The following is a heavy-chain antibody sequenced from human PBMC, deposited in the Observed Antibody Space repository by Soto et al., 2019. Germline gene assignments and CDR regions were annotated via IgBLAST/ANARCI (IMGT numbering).Heavy chain of an antibody. CDR1: GFTFSSYA. J-gene: IGHJ6*02. D-gene: IGHD5-18*01. CDR3: ARVWEGDTAIGTRYYYYGMDV. Sequence: GGSLRLSCAASGFTFSSYAMHWVRQAPGKGLEWVAVKSYDGSNKYYADSVKGRFTISRDNSKNTLYLQMNSLRAEDTAVYYCARVWEGDTAIGTRYYYYGMDVWGQGTTVTVSS. V-gene: IGHV3-30-3*01. CDR2: KSYDGSNK.